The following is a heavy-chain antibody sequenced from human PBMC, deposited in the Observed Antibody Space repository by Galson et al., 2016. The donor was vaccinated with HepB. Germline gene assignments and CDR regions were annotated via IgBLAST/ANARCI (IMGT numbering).Heavy chain of an antibody. J-gene: IGHJ4*02. CDR1: GGSVSSGTYF. CDR2: INSSGST. CDR3: ARDRLYYDSRAYYPTFDY. Sequence: ETLSLTCTVSGGSVSSGTYFWSWIRQPPGKGLEWIGYINSSGSTKYNPSLKSPVTISVDTSTNQFSLKLSSVTAADSAVYYCARDRLYYDSRAYYPTFDYWGQGTLVTVSS. V-gene: IGHV4-61*01. D-gene: IGHD3-22*01.